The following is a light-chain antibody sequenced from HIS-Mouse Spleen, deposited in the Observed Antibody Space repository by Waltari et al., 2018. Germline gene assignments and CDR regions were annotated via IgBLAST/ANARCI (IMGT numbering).Light chain of an antibody. CDR2: EDS. CDR3: YSTDSSGNHRV. J-gene: IGLJ2*01. Sequence: SYELTQPPSVSVPPGQTARITCSGDSLPKKYASWYQQKSGQAPVLVSYEDSKRPSGLPERFSGSSSGTMATLTISGAQVDDEADYYCYSTDSSGNHRVFGGGTKLTVL. CDR1: SLPKKY. V-gene: IGLV3-10*01.